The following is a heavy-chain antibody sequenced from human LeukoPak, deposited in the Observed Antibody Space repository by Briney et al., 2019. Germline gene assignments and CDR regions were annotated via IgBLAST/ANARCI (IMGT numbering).Heavy chain of an antibody. CDR2: MNPNSGNT. V-gene: IGHV1-8*03. CDR1: GYTFTSYD. Sequence: ASVKVSCKASGYTFTSYDINWVRQATGQGLEWMGWMNPNSGNTGYAQKFQGRVTITRNTSISTANMELSSQRSEYTAVYYCSSSSYYYYPLDVWGQGPMVTVSS. D-gene: IGHD2-2*01. J-gene: IGHJ6*02. CDR3: SSSSYYYYPLDV.